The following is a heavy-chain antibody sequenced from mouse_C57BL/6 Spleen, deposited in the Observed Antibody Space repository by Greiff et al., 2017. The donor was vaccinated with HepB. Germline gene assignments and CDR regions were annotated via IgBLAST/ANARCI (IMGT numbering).Heavy chain of an antibody. CDR1: GFTFSSYA. V-gene: IGHV5-4*03. CDR3: ARYKDYSNYVFAC. J-gene: IGHJ3*01. CDR2: ISDGGSYP. D-gene: IGHD2-5*01. Sequence: EVMLVESGGGLVKPGGSLKLSCAASGFTFSSYAMSWVRQTPEKRLEWVATISDGGSYPYYQDNLKGRFTISRYNAKNNLYLQMSHLKSEDTSMYYCARYKDYSNYVFACWGQGPLVSVSA.